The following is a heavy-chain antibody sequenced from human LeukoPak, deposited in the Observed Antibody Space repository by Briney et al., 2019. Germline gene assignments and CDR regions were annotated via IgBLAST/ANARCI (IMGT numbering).Heavy chain of an antibody. D-gene: IGHD6-13*01. V-gene: IGHV3-21*04. CDR3: ARGAAAAYYY. CDR2: ISSSSDYI. Sequence: GGSLRLSCAASGFTFSRYNMNWVRQAPGKGLEWVSSISSSSDYIYYADSVRGRFTISRDNAKNSLFLHMNSLRAEDTAVYYCARGAAAAYYYWGQGTLVTVSS. CDR1: GFTFSRYN. J-gene: IGHJ4*02.